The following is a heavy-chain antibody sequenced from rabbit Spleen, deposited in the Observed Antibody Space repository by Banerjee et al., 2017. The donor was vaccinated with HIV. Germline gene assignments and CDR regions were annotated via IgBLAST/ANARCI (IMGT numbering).Heavy chain of an antibody. Sequence: QEQLVESRGGLVTPGGSLKLSCQASGFTISNNYWMNWVRHAPGKGLEWIGYIDPIFGTTSYASWVNGRFTISSDNAQNTVDLQMNSLTVADTAPYFCARHAGYAGYGYSTLDLWGPGTLVTVS. CDR2: IDPIFGTT. J-gene: IGHJ4*01. CDR3: ARHAGYAGYGYSTLDL. V-gene: IGHV1S43*01. CDR1: GFTISNNYW. D-gene: IGHD8-1*01.